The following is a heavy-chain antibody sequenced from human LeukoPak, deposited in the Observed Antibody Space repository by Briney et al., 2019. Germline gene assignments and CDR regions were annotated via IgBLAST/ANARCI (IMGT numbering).Heavy chain of an antibody. CDR1: GFTFSSYG. D-gene: IGHD1/OR15-1a*01. V-gene: IGHV3-30*18. Sequence: SGGSLRLSCAASGFTFSSYGMRWVRQAPGKGLEWVSVISSDGSNKYYADSVKGLFTISRDNSKNTLYLQMNSLRGEDTAVYYCAKSCGSMQQRVDFDYWGQGTLVTVSS. CDR2: ISSDGSNK. CDR3: AKSCGSMQQRVDFDY. J-gene: IGHJ4*02.